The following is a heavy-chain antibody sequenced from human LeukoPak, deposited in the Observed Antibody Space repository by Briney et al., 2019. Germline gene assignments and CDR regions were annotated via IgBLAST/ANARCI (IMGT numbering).Heavy chain of an antibody. CDR3: ARGTYYFDY. V-gene: IGHV3-48*01. D-gene: IGHD1/OR15-1a*01. CDR2: ISTSSSII. Sequence: GGSLRLSCAASGFTFSSYSMKWVRKAPGKGLEWVSYISTSSSIIYYADSVKGRFTISRDNAKSSLYLQMNSLRAEDTALYYCARGTYYFDYWGQGTLVTVSS. J-gene: IGHJ4*02. CDR1: GFTFSSYS.